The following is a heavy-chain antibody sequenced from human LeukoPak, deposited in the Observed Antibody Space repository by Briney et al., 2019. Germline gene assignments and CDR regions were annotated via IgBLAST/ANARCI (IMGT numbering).Heavy chain of an antibody. V-gene: IGHV4-59*01. Sequence: PSETLSLTCTVSGGSISSYYWSWIRQPPGKGLEWIGYIYYSGSTNYNPSLKSRVTISVDTSKNQFSLKLSSVTAADTAVYYCARDPGYYQGLDYWGQGTLVTVSS. CDR1: GGSISSYY. CDR2: IYYSGST. J-gene: IGHJ4*02. CDR3: ARDPGYYQGLDY. D-gene: IGHD3-10*01.